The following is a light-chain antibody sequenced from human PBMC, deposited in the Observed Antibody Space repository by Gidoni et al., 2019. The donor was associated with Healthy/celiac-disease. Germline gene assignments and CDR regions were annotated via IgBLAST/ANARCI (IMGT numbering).Light chain of an antibody. CDR2: KAS. CDR3: QQYNSYSWT. V-gene: IGKV1-5*03. J-gene: IGKJ1*01. Sequence: DIQMTQSPSTLSASVGDRVTITCRASQSISSWLAWYQQKPGKAPKLLIYKASSLESGVPSRFSGSGSGTEFTLTISSLQPYDFATSFCQQYNSYSWTFGQGTKVEIK. CDR1: QSISSW.